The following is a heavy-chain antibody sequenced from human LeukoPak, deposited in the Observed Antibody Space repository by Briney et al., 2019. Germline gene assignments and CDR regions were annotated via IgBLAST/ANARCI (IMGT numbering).Heavy chain of an antibody. Sequence: GGSLRLSCAGSGFNFGIYSMDWVRQAPGKGLEWVAYVSAGSTGIFYAASVKGRFSISRDNAQKSLYLQMNSLRAEDAAIYYCVREKGGFGFVLWGRGTLVTVSS. CDR1: GFNFGIYS. V-gene: IGHV3-48*04. CDR3: VREKGGFGFVL. J-gene: IGHJ4*02. D-gene: IGHD3-16*01. CDR2: VSAGSTGI.